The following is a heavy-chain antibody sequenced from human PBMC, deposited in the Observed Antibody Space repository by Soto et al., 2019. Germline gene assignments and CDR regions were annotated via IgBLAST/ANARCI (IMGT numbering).Heavy chain of an antibody. CDR2: IYWDDDK. CDR3: AHRPLPYSHYFDY. V-gene: IGHV2-5*02. Sequence: QITLKESGPPLVKPTETLTLTCTFSGFSLSTRGVGVGWIRQPPGKALEWLALIYWDDDKRYSPSLESRLTITKDISKNQVVLPLTNLDPVDTATYSCAHRPLPYSHYFDYWGLGTLVTVSS. D-gene: IGHD4-4*01. CDR1: GFSLSTRGVG. J-gene: IGHJ4*02.